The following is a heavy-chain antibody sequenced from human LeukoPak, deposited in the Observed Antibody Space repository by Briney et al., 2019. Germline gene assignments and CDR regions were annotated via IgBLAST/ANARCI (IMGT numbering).Heavy chain of an antibody. CDR3: ARQGGYYGSGSYGDV. CDR1: GYSISSGYY. Sequence: SETLSLTCTVSGYSISSGYYWGLIRQPPGKGLEWIGTINHSGNTYYNPSLKSRVIMSVDTSNNHFSLKLISVTAADTAVYYCARQGGYYGSGSYGDVWGQGTTDTVSS. V-gene: IGHV4-38-2*02. D-gene: IGHD3-10*01. CDR2: INHSGNT. J-gene: IGHJ6*02.